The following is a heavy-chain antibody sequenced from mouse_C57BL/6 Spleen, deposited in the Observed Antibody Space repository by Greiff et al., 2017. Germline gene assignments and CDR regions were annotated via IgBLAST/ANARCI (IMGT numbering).Heavy chain of an antibody. Sequence: QVQLKQPGAELVRPGSSVKLSCKASGYTFTSYWMDWVKQRPGQGLEWIGNIYPSDSETHYNQKFKDKATLTVDKSSSTAYMQLSSLTSEDSAVYYWARGDGNYGRGWFAYWGQGTLVTVSA. J-gene: IGHJ3*01. D-gene: IGHD2-1*01. CDR2: IYPSDSET. V-gene: IGHV1-61*01. CDR1: GYTFTSYW. CDR3: ARGDGNYGRGWFAY.